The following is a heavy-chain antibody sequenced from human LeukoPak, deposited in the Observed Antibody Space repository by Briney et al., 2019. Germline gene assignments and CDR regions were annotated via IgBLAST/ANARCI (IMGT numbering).Heavy chain of an antibody. V-gene: IGHV3-30*18. Sequence: GGSLRLSCAASGFTFSNYGMHWVRQAPGKGLEWVSVISYDGSNKYYADSVKGRFTISRDNSKDTLYLQMNSLRAEDTAMYYCAKNSGSTALWGQGTLVTVSS. J-gene: IGHJ4*02. CDR2: ISYDGSNK. CDR3: AKNSGSTAL. CDR1: GFTFSNYG. D-gene: IGHD1-26*01.